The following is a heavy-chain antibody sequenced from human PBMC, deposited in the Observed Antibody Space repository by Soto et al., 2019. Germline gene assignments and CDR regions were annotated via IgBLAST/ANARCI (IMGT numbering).Heavy chain of an antibody. CDR3: AKCDYDCWSGYSPDQYYYYYGMDV. CDR2: ISGSGGST. V-gene: IGHV3-23*01. D-gene: IGHD3-3*01. Sequence: GGSLRLSCAASGFTFSSYAMSWVRQAPGKGLEWVSAISGSGGSTYYADSVKGRFTISRDNSKNTLYLQMNSLRAEDTAVYYCAKCDYDCWSGYSPDQYYYYYGMDVWGQGTTVTVS. CDR1: GFTFSSYA. J-gene: IGHJ6*02.